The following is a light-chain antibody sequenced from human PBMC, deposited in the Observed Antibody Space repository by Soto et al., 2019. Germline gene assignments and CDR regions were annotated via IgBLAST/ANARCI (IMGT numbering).Light chain of an antibody. CDR1: QSVTSSY. Sequence: EIVLSQSPGTLSLSQGERATLSCRASQSVTSSYLTWYQQKPGQAPRLLIYGASTRAAGIPDRFSGSGSGTDFTLTISSLEPEGFAVYYCQQYGKLPITSGQRTRLEIK. CDR2: GAS. CDR3: QQYGKLPIT. V-gene: IGKV3-20*01. J-gene: IGKJ5*01.